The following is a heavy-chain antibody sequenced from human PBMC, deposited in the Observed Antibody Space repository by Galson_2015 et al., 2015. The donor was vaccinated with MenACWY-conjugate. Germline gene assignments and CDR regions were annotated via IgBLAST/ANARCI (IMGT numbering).Heavy chain of an antibody. CDR1: GFTFSHYY. J-gene: IGHJ3*02. CDR3: ARDRSGFGLGELDTFDI. V-gene: IGHV3-11*05. CDR2: ISASIEYTTYT. Sequence: SLRLSCAASGFTFSHYYMHWLGHVPGTGLEWISSISASIEYTTYTNYAESVRGRFSISRDNAGKSLFLQMNSLRDEDTAVYYCARDRSGFGLGELDTFDIWGQVTLVTVSS. D-gene: IGHD3-10*01.